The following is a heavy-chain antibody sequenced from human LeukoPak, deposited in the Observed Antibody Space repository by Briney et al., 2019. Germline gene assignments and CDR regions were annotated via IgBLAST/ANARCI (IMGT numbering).Heavy chain of an antibody. CDR3: AKDLPDYGDYIEGS. CDR1: GFTFSGFA. D-gene: IGHD4-17*01. V-gene: IGHV3-23*01. Sequence: PGGSLRLSCAASGFTFSGFAMSWVRQAPGKGLEWVSTISGGGGSTNYADSVKGRFTFSRDNSKNTLYLQMNSLRAEDTAVHYCAKDLPDYGDYIEGSWGQGTLVTVSS. CDR2: ISGGGGST. J-gene: IGHJ5*02.